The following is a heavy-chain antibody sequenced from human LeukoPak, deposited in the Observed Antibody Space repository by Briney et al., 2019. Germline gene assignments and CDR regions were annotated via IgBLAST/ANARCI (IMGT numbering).Heavy chain of an antibody. Sequence: SETLSLTCAVDGGSFSGYYWSWLRQPPGKGLEWIGEINHSGSTNYNPSHKSRVTISVDTSKNQFSLKLSSVTAADTAVYYCARVRGRGSGNYWGQGTLVTVSS. V-gene: IGHV4-34*01. J-gene: IGHJ4*02. CDR2: INHSGST. CDR3: ARVRGRGSGNY. CDR1: GGSFSGYY. D-gene: IGHD1-26*01.